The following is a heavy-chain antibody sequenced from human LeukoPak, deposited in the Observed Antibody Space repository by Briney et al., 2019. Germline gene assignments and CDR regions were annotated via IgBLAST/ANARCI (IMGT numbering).Heavy chain of an antibody. CDR1: GFTFSNAW. CDR2: IKSKTDGGTP. V-gene: IGHV3-15*01. Sequence: GGSLRLSCAASGFTFSNAWMSWVRQAPGKGLEWVGRIKSKTDGGTPDYAAPVKGRFTISRDDSKNTLYLQMNSLKTGDTAVYYCTGVSRSSWYDYWGQGTLVTVSS. CDR3: TGVSRSSWYDY. D-gene: IGHD6-13*01. J-gene: IGHJ4*02.